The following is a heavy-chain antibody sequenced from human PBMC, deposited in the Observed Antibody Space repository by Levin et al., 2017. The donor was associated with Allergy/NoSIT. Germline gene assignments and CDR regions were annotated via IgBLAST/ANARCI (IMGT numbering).Heavy chain of an antibody. V-gene: IGHV1-18*01. D-gene: IGHD2-15*01. Sequence: GESLKISCQASGYVFKTYGITWVRQAPGQGLEWMGWISGYNGNTNYAQNFQDRITLTREIPTDTAYMELRSLRSDDTAVYFCARHCSSGSCDDYWGQGTLVTVSS. CDR3: ARHCSSGSCDDY. CDR1: GYVFKTYG. CDR2: ISGYNGNT. J-gene: IGHJ4*02.